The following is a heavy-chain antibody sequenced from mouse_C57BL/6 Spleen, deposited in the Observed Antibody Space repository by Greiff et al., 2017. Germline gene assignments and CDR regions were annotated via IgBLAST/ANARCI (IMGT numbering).Heavy chain of an antibody. CDR2: IHPTSGST. Sequence: VQLQQPGAELVKPGASVKLSCKASGYTFTSYWMHWVKQRPGQGLEWIGMIHPTSGSTNYNEKFKSKATLTVDKSSSTAYMQLSSLTSEDSAVSDCAIWEDRAYYGYDVRYAMGGWGKGTSVSVSS. V-gene: IGHV1-64*01. CDR3: AIWEDRAYYGYDVRYAMGG. D-gene: IGHD2-2*01. CDR1: GYTFTSYW. J-gene: IGHJ4*01.